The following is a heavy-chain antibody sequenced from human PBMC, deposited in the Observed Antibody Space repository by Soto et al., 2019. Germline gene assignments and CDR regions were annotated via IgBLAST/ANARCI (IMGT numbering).Heavy chain of an antibody. Sequence: SVKVSCKASGGSFRSSAISWVRQAPGRGLEWVGGIIPMFGTANYAQRLELRVTITADESANTVYMELIRLRPEDTAVYYCARPETTGPPTGYYYGMDVWGQGTTVTVSS. CDR3: ARPETTGPPTGYYYGMDV. D-gene: IGHD4-4*01. CDR1: GGSFRSSA. V-gene: IGHV1-69*13. J-gene: IGHJ6*02. CDR2: IIPMFGTA.